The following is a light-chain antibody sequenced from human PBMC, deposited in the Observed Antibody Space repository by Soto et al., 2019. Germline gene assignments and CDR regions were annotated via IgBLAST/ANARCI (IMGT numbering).Light chain of an antibody. CDR1: QSISGW. Sequence: DIQMTQSPSTLSASVGDRVTITCRASQSISGWLAWYQQKPGKAPNLLIYDASTLESGVPSRFSGGGSGTEFTLTISSLQPDDSATYFCQQYHTYSQTFGQGTKVEIK. CDR3: QQYHTYSQT. J-gene: IGKJ1*01. CDR2: DAS. V-gene: IGKV1-5*01.